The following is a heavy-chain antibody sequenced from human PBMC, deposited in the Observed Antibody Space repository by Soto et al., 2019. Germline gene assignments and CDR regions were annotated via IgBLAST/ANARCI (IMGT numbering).Heavy chain of an antibody. D-gene: IGHD3-9*01. V-gene: IGHV3-7*05. CDR3: ATDILDF. Sequence: EVELVESGGGLVQPGGSLRLSCAATGFMFSSYWMTWVRQAPGQGLEWVANINQNGSERYYVDSVEGRFTISRDNAKNSVCLQMENLRVEDTAMYYCATDILDFWGQGTLVSVSS. J-gene: IGHJ4*02. CDR1: GFMFSSYW. CDR2: INQNGSER.